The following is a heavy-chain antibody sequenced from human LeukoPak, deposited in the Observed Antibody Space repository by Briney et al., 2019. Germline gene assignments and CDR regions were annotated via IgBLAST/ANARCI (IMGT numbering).Heavy chain of an antibody. Sequence: GGSLRLSCAASGFTFSDCYMSWIRQAPGKGLEWVSYISSSGSTIYYADSVKGRFTISRDNAMNSLYLQMNSLRAEDTAVYYCARGVSSQYYYYGMDVWGQGTTVTVSS. CDR1: GFTFSDCY. V-gene: IGHV3-11*01. J-gene: IGHJ6*02. D-gene: IGHD6-13*01. CDR2: ISSSGSTI. CDR3: ARGVSSQYYYYGMDV.